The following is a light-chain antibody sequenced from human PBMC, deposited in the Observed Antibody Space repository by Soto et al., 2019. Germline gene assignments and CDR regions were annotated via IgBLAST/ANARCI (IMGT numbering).Light chain of an antibody. J-gene: IGKJ2*01. CDR2: TAS. CDR1: QGISNF. V-gene: IGKV1-9*01. CDR3: QQLHTYPYT. Sequence: IHLTQSPSFLSASVGDRVTITCRASQGISNFLAWYQQKPGKVPELLIYTASTLRSGVPSRFSGSGSGTEFTLTISSLQPEDFATCYCQQLHTYPYTFGQGTRMDI.